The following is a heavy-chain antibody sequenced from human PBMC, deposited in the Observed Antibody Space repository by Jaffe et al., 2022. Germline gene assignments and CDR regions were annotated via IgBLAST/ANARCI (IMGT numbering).Heavy chain of an antibody. D-gene: IGHD6-13*01. CDR2: ISSSGSTI. CDR3: ARGPYSSSWYLGSEAFDI. V-gene: IGHV3-48*03. CDR1: GFTFSSYE. J-gene: IGHJ3*02. Sequence: EVQLVESGGGLVQPGGSLRLSCAASGFTFSSYEMNWVRQAPGKGLEWVSYISSSGSTIYYADSVKGRFTISRDNAKNSLYLQMNSLRAEDTAVYYCARGPYSSSWYLGSEAFDIWGQGTMVTVSS.